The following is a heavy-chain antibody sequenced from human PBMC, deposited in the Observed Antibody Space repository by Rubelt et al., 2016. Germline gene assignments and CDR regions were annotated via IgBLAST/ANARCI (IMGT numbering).Heavy chain of an antibody. V-gene: IGHV3-23*01. CDR3: ARDGSISSAPGY. J-gene: IGHJ4*02. CDR1: GFTFSNYA. D-gene: IGHD6-13*01. CDR2: ISGSGGST. Sequence: EVQLLESGGGLVQPGGSLRLSCAASGFTFSNYAMSWVRQAPGKGLEWVSGISGSGGSTYYADSVKGRFTISRDISKNTLYLQMNSLSAEDTAVYYCARDGSISSAPGYWGQGTLVTVSS.